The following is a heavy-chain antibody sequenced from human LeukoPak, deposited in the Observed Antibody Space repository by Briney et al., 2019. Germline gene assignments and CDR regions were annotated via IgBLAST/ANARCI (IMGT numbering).Heavy chain of an antibody. CDR3: ARDAPNCSGGSCSYFDY. CDR1: GYSITDGYY. V-gene: IGHV4-38-2*02. J-gene: IGHJ4*02. Sequence: SETLSLTCDVSGYSITDGYYWGWVRQPPGRGLEWIASIYPGFYTYSNPSLKSRVTLSVDTSKNQFSLRLKSVTAADTAVYYCARDAPNCSGGSCSYFDYWGQGALVTVSS. D-gene: IGHD2-15*01. CDR2: IYPGFYT.